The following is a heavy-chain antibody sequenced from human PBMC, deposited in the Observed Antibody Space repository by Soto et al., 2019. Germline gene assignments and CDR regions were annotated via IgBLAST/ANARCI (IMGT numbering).Heavy chain of an antibody. V-gene: IGHV1-46*01. D-gene: IGHD3-22*01. CDR1: GYTFTSYY. CDR2: INPSGGST. J-gene: IGHJ4*02. CDR3: ARASRYYDSSGYYHY. Sequence: ASVKVSCKASGYTFTSYYIHWVRQAPGQGLEWMGIINPSGGSTSYAQKFQGRVTMTRDTSTSTVYMELSSLRSEDTAVYYCARASRYYDSSGYYHYWGQGTLVTVSS.